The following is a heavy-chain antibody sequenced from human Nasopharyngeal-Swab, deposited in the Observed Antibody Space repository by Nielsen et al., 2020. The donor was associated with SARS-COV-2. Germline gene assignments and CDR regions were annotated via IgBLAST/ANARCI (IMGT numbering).Heavy chain of an antibody. D-gene: IGHD6-13*01. V-gene: IGHV6-1*01. CDR2: TYYRSKWYN. CDR1: GDSLSSNSAA. J-gene: IGHJ5*02. Sequence: SQTLSLTCAISGDSLSSNSAAWNWIRQSPSRGLEWQGRTYYRSKWYNDYAVSVKSRITLNPDTSKNQFSLQLNSVPPEDTAVYYCARWVPSGSRSSWFDPWGQGTLVTVSS. CDR3: ARWVPSGSRSSWFDP.